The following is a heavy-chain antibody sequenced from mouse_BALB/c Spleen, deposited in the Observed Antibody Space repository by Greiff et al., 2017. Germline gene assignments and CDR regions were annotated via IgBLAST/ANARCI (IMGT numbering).Heavy chain of an antibody. Sequence: EVKLVESGGGLVQPGGSRKLSCAASGFTFSSFGMHWVRQAPEKGLEWVAYISSGSSTIYYADTVKGRFTISRDNPKNTLFLQMTSLRSEDTAMYYCATGDYGSSYYYAMDYWGQGTSVTVSS. CDR2: ISSGSSTI. CDR3: ATGDYGSSYYYAMDY. V-gene: IGHV5-17*02. J-gene: IGHJ4*01. CDR1: GFTFSSFG. D-gene: IGHD1-1*01.